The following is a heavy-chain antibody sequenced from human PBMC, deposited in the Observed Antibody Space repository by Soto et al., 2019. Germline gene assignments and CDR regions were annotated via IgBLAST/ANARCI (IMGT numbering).Heavy chain of an antibody. J-gene: IGHJ5*02. CDR2: ISAYNGNT. D-gene: IGHD3-3*01. CDR3: ARDSFRFKVQRGDWFDP. V-gene: IGHV1-18*01. CDR1: GYTFTSYG. Sequence: GASVKVSCKASGYTFTSYGISWVRQAPGQGLEWMGGISAYNGNTNYAQKLQGRVTMTTDTSTSTAYMELRSLRSDDTAVYYCARDSFRFKVQRGDWFDPWGQGTLVTVSS.